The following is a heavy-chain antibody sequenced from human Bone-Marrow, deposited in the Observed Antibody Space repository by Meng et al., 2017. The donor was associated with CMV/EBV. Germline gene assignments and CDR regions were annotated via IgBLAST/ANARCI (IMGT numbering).Heavy chain of an antibody. CDR2: ISGSGGST. CDR1: GFTFDDYA. V-gene: IGHV3-23*01. CDR3: AKVFPPDLVVVPAAMSRGFDY. D-gene: IGHD2-2*01. Sequence: GESLKISCAASGFTFDDYAMHWVRQAPGKGLEWVSAISGSGGSTYYADSVKGRFTISRDNSKNTLYLQMNSLRAEDTAVYYCAKVFPPDLVVVPAAMSRGFDYWGQGTRVTGSS. J-gene: IGHJ4*02.